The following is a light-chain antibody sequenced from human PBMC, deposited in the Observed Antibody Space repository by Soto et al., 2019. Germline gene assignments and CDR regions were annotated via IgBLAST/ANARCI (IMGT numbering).Light chain of an antibody. CDR1: QNIRNY. Sequence: DIQMTQSPSSLSASVRDSVTITCRASQNIRNYLNWYQQKPGRAPKILIYAASSLQSGVPSRFSGGGSGTAFTLTITSLQPEDFATYYCQQSYSSPWTFGQGTKVEIK. V-gene: IGKV1-39*01. J-gene: IGKJ1*01. CDR3: QQSYSSPWT. CDR2: AAS.